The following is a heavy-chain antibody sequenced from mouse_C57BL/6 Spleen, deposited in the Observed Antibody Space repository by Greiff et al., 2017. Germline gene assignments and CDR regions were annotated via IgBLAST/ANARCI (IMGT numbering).Heavy chain of an antibody. V-gene: IGHV5-9*01. CDR3: ARHYRGYFDV. J-gene: IGHJ1*03. Sequence: EVQVVESGGGLVKPGGSLKLSCAASGFTFSSYTMSWVRQTPEKRLEWVATISGGGGNTYYPDSVKGRFTISRDNAKNTLYLQMSSLRSEDTALYYCARHYRGYFDVWGTGTTVTGSS. CDR2: ISGGGGNT. CDR1: GFTFSSYT.